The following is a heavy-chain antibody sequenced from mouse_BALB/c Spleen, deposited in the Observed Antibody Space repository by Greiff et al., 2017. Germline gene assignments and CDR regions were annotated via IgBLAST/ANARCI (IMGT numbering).Heavy chain of an antibody. D-gene: IGHD2-14*01. CDR3: ARRGDYRYSGYYFDY. J-gene: IGHJ2*01. CDR2: INPSSGYT. V-gene: IGHV1-4*01. Sequence: QVQLQQSGAELARPGASVKMSCKASGYTFTSYTMHWVKQRPGQGLEWIGYINPSSGYTNYNQKFKDKATLTADKSSSTAYMQLSSLTSEDSAVYYCARRGDYRYSGYYFDYWGEGTTLTVSS. CDR1: GYTFTSYT.